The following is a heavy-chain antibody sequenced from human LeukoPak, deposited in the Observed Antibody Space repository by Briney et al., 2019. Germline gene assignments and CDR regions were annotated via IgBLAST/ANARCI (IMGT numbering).Heavy chain of an antibody. CDR2: ITWDGGNT. Sequence: GGSLRLSCAASGFSFDDYAMHWVRQAPGKGLEWVSLITWDGGNTYYADSVKGRFTISRDNSKNTLYLQMNSLRAEDTAVYYCAKGLGGDYGKLGWEWGQGTLVTVSS. V-gene: IGHV3-43D*03. CDR3: AKGLGGDYGKLGWE. CDR1: GFSFDDYA. J-gene: IGHJ4*02. D-gene: IGHD4-17*01.